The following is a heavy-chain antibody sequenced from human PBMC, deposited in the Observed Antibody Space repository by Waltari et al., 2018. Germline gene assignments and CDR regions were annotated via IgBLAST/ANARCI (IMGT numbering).Heavy chain of an antibody. CDR1: GGSISSYY. CDR2: ISGSGGST. Sequence: VQLQESGPGLVKPSETLSLTCTVSGGSISSYYWSWIRQPPGKGLEWVSAISGSGGSTYYADSMEGRFTISRDNSKNTLYLQMNSLRAEDTAVYYCAKDRSSGWFGDAFDIWGQGTMVTVSS. J-gene: IGHJ3*02. CDR3: AKDRSSGWFGDAFDI. D-gene: IGHD6-19*01. V-gene: IGHV3-23*01.